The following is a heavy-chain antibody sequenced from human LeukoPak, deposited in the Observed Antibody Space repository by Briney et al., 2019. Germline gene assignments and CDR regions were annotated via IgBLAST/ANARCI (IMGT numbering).Heavy chain of an antibody. V-gene: IGHV3-23*01. CDR2: ISGSGGST. Sequence: GGYLRLSCAASGFTFSSYAMSWVRQAPGKGLEWVSAISGSGGSTYYADSVKGRFTISRDNPKNTLYLQMNSLRAEDTAVYYCAKVTYDYGGNSGGFDYWGQGTLVTVSS. J-gene: IGHJ4*02. CDR1: GFTFSSYA. D-gene: IGHD4-23*01. CDR3: AKVTYDYGGNSGGFDY.